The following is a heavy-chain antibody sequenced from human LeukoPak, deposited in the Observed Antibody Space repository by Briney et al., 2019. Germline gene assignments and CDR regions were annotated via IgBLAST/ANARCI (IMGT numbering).Heavy chain of an antibody. D-gene: IGHD5-24*01. CDR1: GFTFSSYG. V-gene: IGHV3-30*02. CDR3: AKSGYNRFDY. Sequence: PGGSLSLSCAASGFTFSSYGMHWVRQAPGKGLERVAFIRYDGSNKYYADSVKGRFTISRDNSKNTLYLQMNSLRAEDTAVYYCAKSGYNRFDYWGQGTLVTVSS. CDR2: IRYDGSNK. J-gene: IGHJ4*02.